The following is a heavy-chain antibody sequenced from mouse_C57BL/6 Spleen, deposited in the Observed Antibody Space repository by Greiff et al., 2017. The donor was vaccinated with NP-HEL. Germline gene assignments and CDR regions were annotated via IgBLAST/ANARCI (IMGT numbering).Heavy chain of an antibody. V-gene: IGHV5-9*01. CDR1: GFTFSSYT. CDR3: AREGIPFAY. J-gene: IGHJ3*01. CDR2: ISGGGGNT. Sequence: EVQGVESGGGLVKPGGSLKLSCAASGFTFSSYTMSWVRQTPEKRLEWVATISGGGGNTYYPDSVKGRFTISRDNAKNTLYLQMSSLRSEDTALYYCAREGIPFAYWGQGTLVTVSA.